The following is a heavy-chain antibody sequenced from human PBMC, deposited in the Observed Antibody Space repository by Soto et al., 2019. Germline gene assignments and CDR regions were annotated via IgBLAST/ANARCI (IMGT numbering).Heavy chain of an antibody. CDR3: TSDKGYESDY. CDR2: ISADNGNT. V-gene: IGHV1-18*01. Sequence: QVQLVPSGAELKKPGASVKVSCKASGYTFTSYGISWVRQAPGQGLEWMGWISADNGNTNDSRKLQGRVTMTTDTSTSTDYLELRSLRSDDTALYSCTSDKGYESDYWGQGTLVTVSS. D-gene: IGHD5-12*01. CDR1: GYTFTSYG. J-gene: IGHJ4*02.